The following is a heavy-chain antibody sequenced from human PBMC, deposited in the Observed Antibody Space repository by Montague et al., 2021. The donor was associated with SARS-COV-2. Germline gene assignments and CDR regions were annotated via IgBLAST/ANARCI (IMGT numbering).Heavy chain of an antibody. CDR1: GYSIGSGYY. CDR3: ASDCYDYGSGSYQRWFDP. D-gene: IGHD3-10*01. V-gene: IGHV4-38-2*02. CDR2: IYHSGST. Sequence: SETLSLTCTVSGYSIGSGYYWGWIRPPPGRGLEWIGSIYHSGSTYYNPSLKSRVTISVDTSKNQFSLKLSSVTAADTAVYYCASDCYDYGSGSYQRWFDPWGQGTLVTVSS. J-gene: IGHJ5*02.